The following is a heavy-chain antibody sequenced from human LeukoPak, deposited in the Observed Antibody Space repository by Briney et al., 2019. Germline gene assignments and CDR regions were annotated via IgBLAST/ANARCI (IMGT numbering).Heavy chain of an antibody. CDR1: GGSISSYY. CDR3: ARRAGAGNAFDY. D-gene: IGHD6-19*01. V-gene: IGHV4-59*08. J-gene: IGHJ4*02. CDR2: IYYSGST. Sequence: PSETLSLTCTVSGGSISSYYWSWIRQPPGEGLEWIGYIYYSGSTNYNPSLKSRVTISVDTSKNQFPLKLSSVTAADTAVYYCARRAGAGNAFDYWGQGTLVTVSS.